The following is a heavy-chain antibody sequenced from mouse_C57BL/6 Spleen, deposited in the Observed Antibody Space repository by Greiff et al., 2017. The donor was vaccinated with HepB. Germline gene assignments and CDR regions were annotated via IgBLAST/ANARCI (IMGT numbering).Heavy chain of an antibody. Sequence: VQRVESGAELMKPGASVKLSCKATGYTFTGYWIEWVKQRPGHGLEWIGEILPGSGSTNYNEKFKGKATFTADTSSNTAYMQLSSLTTEDSAIYYCASGPAGWFAYWGQGTLVTVSA. V-gene: IGHV1-9*01. J-gene: IGHJ3*01. CDR2: ILPGSGST. CDR1: GYTFTGYW. CDR3: ASGPAGWFAY.